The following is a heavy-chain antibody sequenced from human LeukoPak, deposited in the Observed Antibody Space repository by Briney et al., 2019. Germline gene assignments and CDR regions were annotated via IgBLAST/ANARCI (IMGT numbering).Heavy chain of an antibody. Sequence: SETLSLTCSVSGDSFTGTTYYWAWIRQPPGKGLEWIGSVYYSGSTSYSPSLKSRVTISVDTSKKQYSLRLRSVSAADTALYYCARNVSAGYFDYWGQGTLVTVSS. J-gene: IGHJ4*02. CDR2: VYYSGST. CDR3: ARNVSAGYFDY. D-gene: IGHD2-8*01. CDR1: GDSFTGTTYY. V-gene: IGHV4-39*01.